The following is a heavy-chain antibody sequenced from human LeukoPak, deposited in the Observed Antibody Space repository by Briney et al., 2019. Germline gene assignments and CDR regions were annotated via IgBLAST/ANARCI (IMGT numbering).Heavy chain of an antibody. Sequence: SETLSLTCAVYGGSFSGYYWSWLRQPPGKGLEWIGQSNHSGSTNYNPSLKSRVTISVDTSKNQFSLKLSSVTAADTAVYYCARALQRGVPAAIHINMWFDPWGQGTLVTVSS. CDR1: GGSFSGYY. CDR3: ARALQRGVPAAIHINMWFDP. CDR2: SNHSGST. J-gene: IGHJ5*02. V-gene: IGHV4-34*01. D-gene: IGHD2-2*01.